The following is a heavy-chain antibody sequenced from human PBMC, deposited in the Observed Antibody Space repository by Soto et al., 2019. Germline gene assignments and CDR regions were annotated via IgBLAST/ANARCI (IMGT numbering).Heavy chain of an antibody. CDR1: GFTFSSYA. CDR3: ARGPDYGDYFDY. J-gene: IGHJ4*02. V-gene: IGHV3-30-3*01. Sequence: GSLRLSCAASGFTFSSYAMHWVRQAPGKGLEWVAVISYDGSNKYYADSVKGRFTISRDNSKNTLYLQMNSLRADDTAVYYCARGPDYGDYFDYWGQGTLVTVSS. D-gene: IGHD4-17*01. CDR2: ISYDGSNK.